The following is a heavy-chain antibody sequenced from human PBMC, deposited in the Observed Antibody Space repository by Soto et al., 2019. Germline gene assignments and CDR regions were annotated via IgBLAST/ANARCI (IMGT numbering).Heavy chain of an antibody. CDR2: IYTGDGT. CDR1: GFTVSSNY. Sequence: EVQLVESGGGLVQPGGSLRLSCAASGFTVSSNYMSWVRQAPGKGLEWVSVIYTGDGTYYADSVKGRFTISRDNSKNTLYLQMNSLSAGDTAVYYCARGQLLAVRWGQGTLVTVSS. V-gene: IGHV3-66*01. D-gene: IGHD3-3*02. CDR3: ARGQLLAVR. J-gene: IGHJ4*02.